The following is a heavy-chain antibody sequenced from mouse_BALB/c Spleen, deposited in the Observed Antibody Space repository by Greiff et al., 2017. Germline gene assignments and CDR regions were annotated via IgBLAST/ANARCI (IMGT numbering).Heavy chain of an antibody. CDR3: ARGGVRRDWYFDV. Sequence: VQLQQSGAELVRPGTSVKISCKASGYTFTNYWLGWVKQRPGHGLEWIGDIYPGGGYTNYNEKFKGKATLTADTSSSTAYMQLSSLTSEDSAVYFCARGGVRRDWYFDVWGAGTTVTVSS. J-gene: IGHJ1*01. CDR1: GYTFTNYW. V-gene: IGHV1-63*02. D-gene: IGHD2-14*01. CDR2: IYPGGGYT.